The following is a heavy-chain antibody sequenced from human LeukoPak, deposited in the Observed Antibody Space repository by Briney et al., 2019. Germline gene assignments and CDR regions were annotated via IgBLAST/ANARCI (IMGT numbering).Heavy chain of an antibody. CDR2: IYTSGST. CDR1: GGPISSGSYY. J-gene: IGHJ4*02. Sequence: SETLFLTCTVSGGPISSGSYYWSWVRPPAGKGLEWIGRIYTSGSTNYNPSLKSRVTISVDTSKNQFSLKLSSVTAADTAVYYCARAPVYPRPFDYWGQGTLVTVSS. CDR3: ARAPVYPRPFDY. V-gene: IGHV4-61*02. D-gene: IGHD1-14*01.